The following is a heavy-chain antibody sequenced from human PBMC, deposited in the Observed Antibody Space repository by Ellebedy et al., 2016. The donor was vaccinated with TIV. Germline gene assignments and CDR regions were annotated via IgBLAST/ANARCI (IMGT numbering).Heavy chain of an antibody. J-gene: IGHJ6*02. CDR3: GTGDWTFLGMDV. D-gene: IGHD2-21*02. Sequence: ASVKVSXXVSGYTLTELTIHWVRQAPGQGLEWMGGIDPEDGKTIYAQKFQGRVTMTEDTFTDTAYLELSSLRSEDSAVYYCGTGDWTFLGMDVWGPGTTVTVSS. CDR1: GYTLTELT. CDR2: IDPEDGKT. V-gene: IGHV1-24*01.